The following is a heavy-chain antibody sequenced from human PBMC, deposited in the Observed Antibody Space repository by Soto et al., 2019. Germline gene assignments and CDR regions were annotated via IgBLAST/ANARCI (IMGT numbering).Heavy chain of an antibody. J-gene: IGHJ3*02. CDR3: AKREDDFWSGIPRAGAFDI. Sequence: GSLTLSCAASGFTFSSYAMSWVRQAPGKGLEWVSAISGSGGSTYYADSVKGRFTISRDNSKNTLYLQMNSLRAEGTAVYYCAKREDDFWSGIPRAGAFDIWGQGTMVTVSS. V-gene: IGHV3-23*01. CDR2: ISGSGGST. D-gene: IGHD3-3*01. CDR1: GFTFSSYA.